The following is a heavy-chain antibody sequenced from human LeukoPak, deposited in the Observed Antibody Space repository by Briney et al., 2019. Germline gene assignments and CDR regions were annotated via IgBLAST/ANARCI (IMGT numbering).Heavy chain of an antibody. J-gene: IGHJ5*02. D-gene: IGHD5-24*01. CDR1: GYSISSGYY. V-gene: IGHV4-38-2*02. CDR2: IYHSGST. Sequence: SETLSLTCTVSGYSISSGYYCGWIRQPPGKGLEWIGSIYHSGSTYYNPSLKSRVTISLDTSKNQFSLKLSSVTAADTAMYYCARDLSRDGCNRWGQGTLVTVSS. CDR3: ARDLSRDGCNR.